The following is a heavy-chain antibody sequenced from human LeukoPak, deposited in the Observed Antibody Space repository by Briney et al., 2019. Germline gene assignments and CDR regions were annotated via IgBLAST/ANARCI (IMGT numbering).Heavy chain of an antibody. Sequence: GGSLRLYCAASGFTFSSYGMHWVRQAPGKGLEWVAVIWYDGSNKYYADSVKGRFTISRDNSKNTLYLQMNSLSAEDTAVYYCAKLTVGADDAFDIWGQGTMVTVSS. CDR2: IWYDGSNK. CDR3: AKLTVGADDAFDI. D-gene: IGHD1-26*01. J-gene: IGHJ3*02. V-gene: IGHV3-33*06. CDR1: GFTFSSYG.